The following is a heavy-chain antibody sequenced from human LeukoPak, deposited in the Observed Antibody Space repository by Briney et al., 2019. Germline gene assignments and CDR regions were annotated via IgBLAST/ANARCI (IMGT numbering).Heavy chain of an antibody. J-gene: IGHJ4*02. CDR2: IDPSDSYT. V-gene: IGHV5-10-1*01. CDR1: GYSFTSYW. CDR3: ARHATGTTDY. D-gene: IGHD1-1*01. Sequence: GESLKISCKGSGYSFTSYWIGWVRQMPGKGLEWMGRIDPSDSYTNYCPSSQGHVTISVDKSINTAYLQWSSLKASDTAMYYCARHATGTTDYWGQGTLVTVSS.